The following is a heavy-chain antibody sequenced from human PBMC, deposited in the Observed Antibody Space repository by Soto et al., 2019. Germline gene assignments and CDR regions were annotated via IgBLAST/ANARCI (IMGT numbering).Heavy chain of an antibody. V-gene: IGHV3-30*14. CDR2: IFYDGSSK. D-gene: IGHD4-17*01. J-gene: IGHJ3*02. CDR3: ARENDDGDTSTCCAFDI. CDR1: GFTFSSYA. Sequence: GGSLRLSCAASGFTFSSYAMHWVRQAPGKGLEWVAVIFYDGSSKYYADSVKGRFTISRDNSKNTLYLQMNSLRAEDTAVYYCARENDDGDTSTCCAFDIWGQGTMVTVSS.